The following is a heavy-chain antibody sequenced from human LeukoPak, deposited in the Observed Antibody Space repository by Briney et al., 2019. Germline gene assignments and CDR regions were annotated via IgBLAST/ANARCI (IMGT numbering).Heavy chain of an antibody. V-gene: IGHV4-59*01. Sequence: SETLSLICTVSGGSISTFYWSWIRQPPGKGLEWIGYIYYTGNTNYNPSLKSRVTISVDTSKNQFSLKLSSVTAADTAVYFCARVQSADYDRAFDIWGQGTMVTVSS. D-gene: IGHD3-10*02. CDR3: ARVQSADYDRAFDI. J-gene: IGHJ3*02. CDR2: IYYTGNT. CDR1: GGSISTFY.